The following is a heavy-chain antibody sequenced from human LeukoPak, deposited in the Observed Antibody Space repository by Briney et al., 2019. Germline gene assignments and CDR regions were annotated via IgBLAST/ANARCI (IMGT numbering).Heavy chain of an antibody. CDR2: IKQDGSEK. CDR1: GFTFSSYW. D-gene: IGHD2-2*01. J-gene: IGHJ5*02. CDR3: ARDDCSSISCYHNWFDP. V-gene: IGHV3-7*01. Sequence: PGGSLRLSCAASGFTFSSYWMSWVRQAPGKGLERVANIKQDGSEKYYVDSVKGRFTISRENAKNSLYLQMNSLRAEDTAVYYCARDDCSSISCYHNWFDPWGQGTLVTVSS.